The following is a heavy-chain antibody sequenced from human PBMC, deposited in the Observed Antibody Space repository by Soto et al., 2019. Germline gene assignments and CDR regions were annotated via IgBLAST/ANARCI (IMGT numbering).Heavy chain of an antibody. J-gene: IGHJ6*03. D-gene: IGHD2-15*01. Sequence: SETLSLTCTVSGGSISSGDYYWSWIRQPPGKGLEWIGYIYYSGSTYYNPSLKSRVTISVDTSKNQFSLKLSSVTAADTAVYYCARDNRNVVVVSPYYYYMDVWGKGTTVTVSS. CDR3: ARDNRNVVVVSPYYYYMDV. CDR1: GGSISSGDYY. V-gene: IGHV4-30-4*01. CDR2: IYYSGST.